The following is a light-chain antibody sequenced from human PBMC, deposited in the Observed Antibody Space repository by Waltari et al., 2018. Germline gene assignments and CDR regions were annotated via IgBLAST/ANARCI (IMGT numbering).Light chain of an antibody. CDR2: ESN. V-gene: IGLV6-57*02. CDR1: SGNIAGNY. CDR3: QSYDDNSPDWV. J-gene: IGLJ3*02. Sequence: NLKLTQPRSVSESPGKTVIISCTGSSGNIAGNYVQWYRQRPGSAPTSVIYESNQRPSAVPNRFSGSIDSASNSASLTISGLKTEDEADYYCQSYDDNSPDWVFGGGTKLTVL.